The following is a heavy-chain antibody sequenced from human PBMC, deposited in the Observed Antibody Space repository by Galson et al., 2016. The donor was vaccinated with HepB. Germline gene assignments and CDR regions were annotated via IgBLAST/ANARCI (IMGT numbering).Heavy chain of an antibody. CDR1: GFTLSGHA. CDR2: IWYDRSNK. Sequence: SLRLSCAVSGFTLSGHALHWVRPAPGKGLEWVAIIWYDRSNKYYADSVKERFTISRDTSKNTLYLQMNSLRVEDTAVYYCARDLGSSWRSGPFDFWGQGSLVTVSS. V-gene: IGHV3-33*01. J-gene: IGHJ4*02. CDR3: ARDLGSSWRSGPFDF. D-gene: IGHD6-13*01.